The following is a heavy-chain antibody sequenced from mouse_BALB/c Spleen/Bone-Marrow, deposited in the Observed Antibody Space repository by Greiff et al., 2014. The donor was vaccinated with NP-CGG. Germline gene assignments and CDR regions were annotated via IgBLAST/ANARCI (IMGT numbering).Heavy chain of an antibody. CDR2: IDPSDSYT. CDR3: TRGDYDWYFDV. CDR1: GHTFTSYW. J-gene: IGHJ1*01. V-gene: IGHV1S127*01. Sequence: QVQLKESGAELVKPGASVKMSCKASGHTFTSYWMHWVKQRPGQGLEWIGVIDPSDSYTSYNQKFKGKATLTVDTSSSTAYMQLSSLTSEDSAVYYCTRGDYDWYFDVWGAGTTVTVSS. D-gene: IGHD2-4*01.